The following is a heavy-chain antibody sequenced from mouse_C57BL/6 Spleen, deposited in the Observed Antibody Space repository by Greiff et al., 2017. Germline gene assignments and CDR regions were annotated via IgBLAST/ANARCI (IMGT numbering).Heavy chain of an antibody. J-gene: IGHJ4*01. CDR1: GFSLTSYG. CDR2: IWRGGST. Sequence: QVQLQQSGPGLVQPSQSLSITCTVSGFSLTSYGVPWVRQSPGKGLEWLGVIWRGGSTDYNAAFMSRLSITKDNSKSQVFFKMNSLQADDTAIYYCAKNLIYDGSYYAMDYWGQGTSVTVSS. D-gene: IGHD2-3*01. CDR3: AKNLIYDGSYYAMDY. V-gene: IGHV2-5*01.